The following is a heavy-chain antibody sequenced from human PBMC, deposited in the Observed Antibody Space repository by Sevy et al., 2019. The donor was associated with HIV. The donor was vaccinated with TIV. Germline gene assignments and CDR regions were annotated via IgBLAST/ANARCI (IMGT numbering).Heavy chain of an antibody. Sequence: GGSLRLSCAASGFTFSSYGMHWVRQAPGKGLEWVAVIWYDGSNKYYADSVKGRFTISRDNSKNTLYLQMNSLRAEETAVYYCARAPNYYGSGSGVGGGFDYWGQGTLVTVSS. D-gene: IGHD3-10*01. CDR2: IWYDGSNK. CDR3: ARAPNYYGSGSGVGGGFDY. CDR1: GFTFSSYG. J-gene: IGHJ4*02. V-gene: IGHV3-33*01.